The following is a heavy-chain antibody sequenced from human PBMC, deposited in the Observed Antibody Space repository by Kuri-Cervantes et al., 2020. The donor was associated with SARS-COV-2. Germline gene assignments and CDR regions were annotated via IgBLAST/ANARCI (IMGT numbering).Heavy chain of an antibody. CDR1: GFTFRNYW. CDR2: IIPIFGTA. J-gene: IGHJ4*02. Sequence: KISCGASGFTFRNYWMSWVRQASGQGLEWMGGIIPIFGTANYAQKFQGRVTITADESTSTAYMELSSLRSEDTAVYYCAREGGYCSGGSCYGYWGQGTLVTVSS. V-gene: IGHV1-69*01. D-gene: IGHD2-15*01. CDR3: AREGGYCSGGSCYGY.